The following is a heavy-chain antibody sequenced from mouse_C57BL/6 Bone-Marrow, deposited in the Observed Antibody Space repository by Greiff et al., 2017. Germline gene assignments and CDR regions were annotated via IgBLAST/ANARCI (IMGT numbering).Heavy chain of an antibody. CDR3: ARDVYETY. D-gene: IGHD1-1*01. J-gene: IGHJ3*01. CDR2: IYPRSGNT. CDR1: GYTFTSYG. Sequence: VKLQESGAELARPGASVKLSCKASGYTFTSYGISWVKQRTGQGLEWIGEIYPRSGNTYYNEKFKGKATLTADKSSSTAYMELRSLTSEDSAVYFCARDVYETYGGQGTLVTVSA. V-gene: IGHV1-81*01.